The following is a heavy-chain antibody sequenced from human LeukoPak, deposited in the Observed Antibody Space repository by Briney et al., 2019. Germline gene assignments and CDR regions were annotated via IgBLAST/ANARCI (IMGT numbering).Heavy chain of an antibody. CDR1: GYTFTDYY. V-gene: IGHV1-69-2*01. Sequence: GATVKISCKASGYTFTDYYMHWVQQAPGKGLEWMGRVDPEDGETIYAEKFQGRVTITADTSTDTAYMELSSPRSEDTAVYYCATNSGIVPPAIEDGQGESSQGRMDVWGKGTTVTVSS. J-gene: IGHJ6*03. D-gene: IGHD2-2*02. CDR2: VDPEDGET. CDR3: ATNSGIVPPAIEDGQGESSQGRMDV.